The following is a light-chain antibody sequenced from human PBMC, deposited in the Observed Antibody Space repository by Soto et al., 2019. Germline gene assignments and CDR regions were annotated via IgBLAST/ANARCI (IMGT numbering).Light chain of an antibody. V-gene: IGKV1-39*01. CDR3: QQSYNAPRT. CDR2: AAS. J-gene: IGKJ1*01. CDR1: QSISNY. Sequence: DIQMSQSPYSLSASVGDRVTITCRASQSISNYLNRYQQKPGKDPRLLIHAASSLQSGVPSRFSGSGSGTDFTLTISSLQPEDFAIYYYQQSYNAPRTFGPGTKVEIK.